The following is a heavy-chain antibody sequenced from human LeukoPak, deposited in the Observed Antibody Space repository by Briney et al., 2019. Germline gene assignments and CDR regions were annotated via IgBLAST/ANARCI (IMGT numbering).Heavy chain of an antibody. CDR2: IWYDGTNK. V-gene: IGHV3-33*08. Sequence: GGSLRLSCAAPGFAFSSYGMHWVRQAPGKGLEWVAVIWYDGTNKYYADSVKGRFTISRDNSKNTLYLQMNSLRAEDTAVYYCARATVTRWFETWGQGTLGTVSS. J-gene: IGHJ5*02. CDR3: ARATVTRWFET. CDR1: GFAFSSYG. D-gene: IGHD4-17*01.